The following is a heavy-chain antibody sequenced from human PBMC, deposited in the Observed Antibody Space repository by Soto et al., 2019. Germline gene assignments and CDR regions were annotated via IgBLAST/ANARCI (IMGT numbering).Heavy chain of an antibody. CDR3: AKNMGDLYSSGWLVNY. CDR1: GFTFRSYA. CDR2: ISGSGGST. Sequence: EVQLLESGGGLVQPGGSLRLSCAASGFTFRSYAMSCVRQAPGKGLEWVSAISGSGGSTYYADSVKGRFTISRDNSKNTLYLHMNSLRAEDTAVYYCAKNMGDLYSSGWLVNYWGQGTLVTVSS. J-gene: IGHJ4*02. V-gene: IGHV3-23*01. D-gene: IGHD6-19*01.